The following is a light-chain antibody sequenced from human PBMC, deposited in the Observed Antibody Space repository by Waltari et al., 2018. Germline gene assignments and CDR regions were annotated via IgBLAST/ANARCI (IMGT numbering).Light chain of an antibody. J-gene: IGLJ2*01. CDR3: QSYDNNNNVV. CDR1: SGSFGNNS. V-gene: IGLV6-57*02. CDR2: DHN. Sequence: NFMLTQPHSVSDSPGKTVTISCTGSSGSFGNNSVQGYQQHPGSAPTIVIYDHNQRPSGVPDRVSGSIDSSSNYASLTISGLKTEDEADYYCQSYDNNNNVVFGGGTKLTVL.